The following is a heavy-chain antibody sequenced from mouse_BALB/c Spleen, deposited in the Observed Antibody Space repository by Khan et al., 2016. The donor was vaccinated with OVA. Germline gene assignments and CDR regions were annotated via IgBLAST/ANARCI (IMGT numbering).Heavy chain of an antibody. CDR1: GYTFTTYW. Sequence: VQLQQSGAELAKPGASVKMSCKASGYTFTTYWLHWVKQRPGQGLEWIGYINPTSGYTDYNEKFKDKATLSADKSSSTAYMQLSSLTSEDAAVYDCTIDRIDYWGQGTTLTVSS. J-gene: IGHJ2*01. V-gene: IGHV1-7*01. CDR3: TIDRIDY. CDR2: INPTSGYT.